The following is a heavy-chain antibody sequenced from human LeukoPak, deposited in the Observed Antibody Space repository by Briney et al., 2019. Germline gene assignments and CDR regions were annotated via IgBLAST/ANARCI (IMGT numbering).Heavy chain of an antibody. Sequence: GGSLRLSCAASGFTVSSNYMSWVRQAPGEGLEWVSVIYSGGSTYYADSVKGRFTISRDNAKNSLYLQMNSLRAEDTAVYYCARFLVLDAAFDYWGQGTLVTVSS. CDR3: ARFLVLDAAFDY. CDR2: IYSGGST. V-gene: IGHV3-66*01. D-gene: IGHD5-18*01. CDR1: GFTVSSNY. J-gene: IGHJ4*02.